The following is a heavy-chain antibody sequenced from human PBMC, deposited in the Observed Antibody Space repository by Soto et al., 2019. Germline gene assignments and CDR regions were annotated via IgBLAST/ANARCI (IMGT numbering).Heavy chain of an antibody. J-gene: IGHJ5*02. CDR1: GGSISSYY. Sequence: SETLSLTCTVSGGSISSYYWSWIRQPAGKGLEWIGRIYSSGSTKYNPSLQSRVTMSLDTSNNQFSLRLTSVTAADTAVYYCARGQRFSDWFDPWGQGTLVTVSS. CDR2: IYSSGST. D-gene: IGHD3-3*01. V-gene: IGHV4-4*07. CDR3: ARGQRFSDWFDP.